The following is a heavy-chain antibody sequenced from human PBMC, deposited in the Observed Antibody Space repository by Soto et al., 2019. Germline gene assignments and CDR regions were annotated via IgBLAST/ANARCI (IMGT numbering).Heavy chain of an antibody. CDR1: GGSVSSGSYY. J-gene: IGHJ5*02. CDR3: ARLCSSTSCYGRFAP. CDR2: IYYSGST. V-gene: IGHV4-61*01. D-gene: IGHD2-2*01. Sequence: SETLSLTCTVSGGSVSSGSYYWSWIRQPPGKGLEWIGYIYYSGSTNYNPSLKSRVTISVDTSKNQFSLKLSSVTAADTAVYYCARLCSSTSCYGRFAPWGQGTLVTVSS.